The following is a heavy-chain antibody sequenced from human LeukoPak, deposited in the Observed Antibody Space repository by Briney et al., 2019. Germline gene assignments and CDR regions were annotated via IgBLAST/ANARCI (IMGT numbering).Heavy chain of an antibody. V-gene: IGHV3-23*01. D-gene: IGHD6-19*01. CDR2: ISGNAGST. CDR1: GFTLSSYA. CDR3: ARGPWLADY. Sequence: PGGSLRLSCAASGFTLSSYAMSWVRQAPGKGLEWVSLISGNAGSTYYADSVKGRFTISRDNAKNSLYLQMNSLRDEDTAVYYCARGPWLADYWGQGTLVTVSS. J-gene: IGHJ4*02.